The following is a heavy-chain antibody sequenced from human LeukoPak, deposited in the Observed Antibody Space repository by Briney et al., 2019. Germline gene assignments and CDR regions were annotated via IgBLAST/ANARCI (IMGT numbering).Heavy chain of an antibody. CDR2: ISGSGNRT. Sequence: GGSLRLSCAASGFTFSAYWMHWVRQAPGKGLEWVSSISGSGNRTYYADSVKGRFTISRDNSKNTLFLQMSSLRAEDTAVYYCAKNLYCGGGSCYPSALGMDVWGQGTTVTVSS. CDR1: GFTFSAYW. J-gene: IGHJ6*02. D-gene: IGHD2-15*01. CDR3: AKNLYCGGGSCYPSALGMDV. V-gene: IGHV3-23*01.